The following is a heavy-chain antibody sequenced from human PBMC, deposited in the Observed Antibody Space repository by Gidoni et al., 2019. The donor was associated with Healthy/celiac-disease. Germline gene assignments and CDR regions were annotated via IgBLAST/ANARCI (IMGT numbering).Heavy chain of an antibody. J-gene: IGHJ6*02. CDR2: IYHSGSN. V-gene: IGHV4-30-2*01. CDR3: AREEAFYGMDV. CDR1: GGSISSGGYS. Sequence: QLQLQESGSGLVKPSQTLSLPCAVSGGSISSGGYSWSWIRQPPGKGLEWIGYIYHSGSNYYNPSLKSRVNISVDRSKNQFSLKLSSVTAADTAVYYCAREEAFYGMDVWGQGTTVTVSS.